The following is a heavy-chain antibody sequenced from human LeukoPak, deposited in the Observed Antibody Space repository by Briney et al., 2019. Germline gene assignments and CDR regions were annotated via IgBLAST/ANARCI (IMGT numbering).Heavy chain of an antibody. D-gene: IGHD3-22*01. V-gene: IGHV3-23*01. CDR1: GFTFSSYA. Sequence: QPGGSLRLSCAASGFTFSSYAMSWVRQAPGKGLEWVSAISGSGGSTYYADFVKGRFTISRDNSKNTLYLQMNSLRAEDTAVYYCAKDNSIVVVGLFDYWGQGTLVTVSS. CDR3: AKDNSIVVVGLFDY. J-gene: IGHJ4*02. CDR2: ISGSGGST.